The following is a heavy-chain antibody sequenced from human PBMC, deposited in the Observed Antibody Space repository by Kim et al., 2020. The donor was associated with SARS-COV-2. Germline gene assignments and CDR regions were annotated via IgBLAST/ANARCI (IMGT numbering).Heavy chain of an antibody. J-gene: IGHJ4*02. CDR2: ISGGGHTI. CDR3: ANNWYGRDF. D-gene: IGHD1-1*01. CDR1: GFTFSTYA. Sequence: GGSLRLSCAASGFTFSTYAMSWVRQAPGKGLEWVSGISGGGHTIQYADSVKGRFTISRDNSKNMLYLQMNSLITEDTAIYYCANNWYGRDFWGQGTLVTVSS. V-gene: IGHV3-23*01.